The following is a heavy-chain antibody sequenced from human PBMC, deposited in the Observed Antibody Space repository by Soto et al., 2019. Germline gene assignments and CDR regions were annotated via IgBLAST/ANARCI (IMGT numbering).Heavy chain of an antibody. CDR3: ARVGSTETCLDP. CDR1: GASVSAGSYY. J-gene: IGHJ5*02. Sequence: QVQLQESGPGLVRPSETLSLTCAVSGASVSAGSYYWSWIRQPPGKGLEWIGFIYYTGTTNYNPSLISRVTMSVDTSNNQVSLTLISVTAPDTAVYYCARVGSTETCLDPWGQGTLVTVSS. D-gene: IGHD2-8*02. CDR2: IYYTGTT. V-gene: IGHV4-61*01.